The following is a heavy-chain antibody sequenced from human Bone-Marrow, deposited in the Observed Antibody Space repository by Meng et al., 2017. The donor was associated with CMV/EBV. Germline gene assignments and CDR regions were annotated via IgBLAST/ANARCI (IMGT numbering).Heavy chain of an antibody. CDR3: ARDNYQSYGMDV. Sequence: GESLKISCAASGFTFSSYWMHWVRQAPGKGLVWVSHINSDGSSTSYADSVKGRFTISRDNAKNTLYLQMNSLGAEDTAVYYCARDNYQSYGMDVWGQGTTVTVSS. D-gene: IGHD5-24*01. CDR2: INSDGSST. CDR1: GFTFSSYW. J-gene: IGHJ6*02. V-gene: IGHV3-74*01.